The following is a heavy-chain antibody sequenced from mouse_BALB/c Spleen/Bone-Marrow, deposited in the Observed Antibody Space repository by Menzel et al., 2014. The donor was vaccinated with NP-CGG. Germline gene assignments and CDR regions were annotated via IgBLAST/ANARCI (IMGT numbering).Heavy chain of an antibody. CDR1: GYTFTDYT. Sequence: VQLQQSASELARPGASVRLSCRASGYTFTDYTMQWVKQRPGQGLEWIGYIVPRGGYTDYNQKFKDKTTLTADKSSSTAYMQLSRLTSEDSAVYYCAREGITTAFFDYWGQGTTLTVSS. D-gene: IGHD1-2*01. CDR2: IVPRGGYT. CDR3: AREGITTAFFDY. V-gene: IGHV1-4*02. J-gene: IGHJ2*01.